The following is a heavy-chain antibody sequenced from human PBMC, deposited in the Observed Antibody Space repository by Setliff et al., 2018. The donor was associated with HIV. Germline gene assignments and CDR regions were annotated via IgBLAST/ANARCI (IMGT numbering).Heavy chain of an antibody. CDR1: GYSISSGYY. Sequence: PSETLSLTCTVSGYSISSGYYWGWIRQPPGKGLEWIGSIYYSGRTYHNPSLKSRVTISVDTSKNQFSLKLSSVTAEDTAVYYCARVGWDYYDSSGVGEFDYWGQGTLVTVSS. CDR3: ARVGWDYYDSSGVGEFDY. D-gene: IGHD3-22*01. CDR2: IYYSGRT. V-gene: IGHV4-38-2*02. J-gene: IGHJ4*02.